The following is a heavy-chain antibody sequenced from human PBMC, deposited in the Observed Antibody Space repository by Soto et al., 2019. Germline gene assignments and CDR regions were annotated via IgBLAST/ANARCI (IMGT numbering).Heavy chain of an antibody. J-gene: IGHJ4*02. V-gene: IGHV3-30*18. CDR3: AKERGLSGSYHIPSSFYFDS. D-gene: IGHD1-26*01. CDR1: GFTFSSYG. Sequence: QVQLVESGGGVVQPGWSLRLSCVASGFTFSSYGMHWVRQAPGKGLEWVAIISYDGSNTYYADSVKGRFTISRDNCKNTLYLQMNSLRAEETSVYYCAKERGLSGSYHIPSSFYFDSWGQGTLVTVSS. CDR2: ISYDGSNT.